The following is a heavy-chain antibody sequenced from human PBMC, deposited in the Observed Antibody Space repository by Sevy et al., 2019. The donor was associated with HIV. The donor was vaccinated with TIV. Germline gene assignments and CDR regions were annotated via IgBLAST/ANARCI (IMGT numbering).Heavy chain of an antibody. J-gene: IGHJ6*02. Sequence: GGSLRLSCAASGFTFSSYGMHWVRQAPGKGLERVAFIRYDGSNKYYADSVKGRFTISRDNSKNTLYLQMNSLRAEDTAVYYCAKEGDGGNSHGYYYGMDVWGQGTTVTVSS. D-gene: IGHD2-21*02. CDR2: IRYDGSNK. V-gene: IGHV3-30*02. CDR3: AKEGDGGNSHGYYYGMDV. CDR1: GFTFSSYG.